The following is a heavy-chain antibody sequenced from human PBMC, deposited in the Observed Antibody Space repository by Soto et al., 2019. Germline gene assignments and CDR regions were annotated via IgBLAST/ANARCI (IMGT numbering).Heavy chain of an antibody. CDR3: ARSQLVLRPNYYAMDV. Sequence: QVQLQESGPGLVKPSETLSLTCSDSGGSISSSYWNWIRQPPGKGLEWIGYIYYSGSTHYNPSLKNRVTISXXTXKXRSSLKLNSVTAADTAVYYCARSQLVLRPNYYAMDVWGQGTTVTVSS. J-gene: IGHJ6*01. D-gene: IGHD3-3*01. CDR2: IYYSGST. CDR1: GGSISSSY. V-gene: IGHV4-59*08.